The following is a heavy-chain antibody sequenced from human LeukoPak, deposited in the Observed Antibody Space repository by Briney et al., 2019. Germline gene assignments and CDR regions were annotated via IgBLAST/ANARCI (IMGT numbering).Heavy chain of an antibody. CDR2: IFYSGST. V-gene: IGHV4-39*07. Sequence: PSETLSLTCTVSGGSISSSSYYWGWIRQPPGKGPEWIGSIFYSGSTYYNVSLESRVTISVDTSRNQFFLKLNSVTAADTAVYYCARETRPSSGYPPAYFDYWGQGTLVTVSS. CDR3: ARETRPSSGYPPAYFDY. J-gene: IGHJ4*02. CDR1: GGSISSSSYY. D-gene: IGHD3-22*01.